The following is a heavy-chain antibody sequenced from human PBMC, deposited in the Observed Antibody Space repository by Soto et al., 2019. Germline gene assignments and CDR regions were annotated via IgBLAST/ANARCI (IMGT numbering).Heavy chain of an antibody. Sequence: QLLASGSGLVKPSQTLSLTCAVSGGSISSGGYSWSWIRQPPGKGLEWIGYIYHSGSTYYNPSLKSRVTISVDRSKNQFSLKLSSVTAADTAVYYCARGDLYCSGGSCYSDYFDYWGQGTLVTVSS. V-gene: IGHV4-30-2*01. CDR1: GGSISSGGYS. D-gene: IGHD2-15*01. CDR2: IYHSGST. CDR3: ARGDLYCSGGSCYSDYFDY. J-gene: IGHJ4*02.